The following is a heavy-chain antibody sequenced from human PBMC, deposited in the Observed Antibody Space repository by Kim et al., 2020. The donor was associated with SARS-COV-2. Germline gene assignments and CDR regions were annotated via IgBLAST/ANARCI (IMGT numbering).Heavy chain of an antibody. V-gene: IGHV4-59*01. D-gene: IGHD3-10*01. Sequence: TNYRPTRKRRFTVSVDTSKNQFSLKLSSVTAADTAVYYCARAINPLWVEYWGQGTLVTVYS. CDR2: T. CDR3: ARAINPLWVEY. J-gene: IGHJ4*02.